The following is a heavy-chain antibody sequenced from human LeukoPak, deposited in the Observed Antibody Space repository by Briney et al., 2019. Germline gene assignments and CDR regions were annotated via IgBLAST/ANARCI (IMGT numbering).Heavy chain of an antibody. J-gene: IGHJ4*02. V-gene: IGHV3-20*04. CDR3: ERDPYGGGHYPPDY. CDR1: GFTSDAHG. CDR2: INWNGGST. D-gene: IGHD2-21*01. Sequence: GGSLRLSCAASGFTSDAHGLNWVRQAPGKGLECVSGINWNGGSTDYADSVKGRFTISRDNAKNSLYLQMNSLRVEDTALYYCERDPYGGGHYPPDYWGQGILVTVSS.